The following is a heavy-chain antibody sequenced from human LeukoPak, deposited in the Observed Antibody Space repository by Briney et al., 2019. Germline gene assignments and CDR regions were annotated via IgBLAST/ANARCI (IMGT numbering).Heavy chain of an antibody. D-gene: IGHD6-25*01. CDR1: GFTFSSYW. V-gene: IGHV4-34*01. Sequence: GSLRLSCAASGFTFSSYWMSWVRQAPGKGLEWIGEINHSGSTNYNPSLKSRVTISVDTSKNQFSLKLSSVTAADTAVYYCARDSGYDDAFDIWGQGTMVTVSS. CDR3: ARDSGYDDAFDI. CDR2: INHSGST. J-gene: IGHJ3*02.